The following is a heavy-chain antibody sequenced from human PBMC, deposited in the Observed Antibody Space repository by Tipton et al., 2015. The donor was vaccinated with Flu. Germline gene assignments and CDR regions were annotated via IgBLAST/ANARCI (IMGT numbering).Heavy chain of an antibody. J-gene: IGHJ3*02. CDR2: ISSGANSI. V-gene: IGHV3-48*03. D-gene: IGHD4-17*01. Sequence: SLRLSCAASGFTFSSYEMNWVRQAPGKGLEWVSYISSGANSIYYADSVKGRFTISRDNAKNSLYLKLSSLRVDETAVYYCAREGGDYDALDIWGLGTIVTVSS. CDR3: AREGGDYDALDI. CDR1: GFTFSSYE.